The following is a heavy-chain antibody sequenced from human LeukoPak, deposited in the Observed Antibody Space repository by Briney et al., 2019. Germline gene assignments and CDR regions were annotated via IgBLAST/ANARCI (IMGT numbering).Heavy chain of an antibody. D-gene: IGHD2-15*01. CDR1: GFTFSTYG. J-gene: IGHJ4*02. CDR3: ARSGYCSGGSCYYFDY. CDR2: IWYDGSNK. Sequence: GGSLRLSCAASGFTFSTYGMHWVRQAPGKGLEWVAVIWYDGSNKYYAHSVKGRFTISRDNSKNTLYVQMNSLRAEDTALYYCARSGYCSGGSCYYFDYWGQGTLVTVSS. V-gene: IGHV3-33*01.